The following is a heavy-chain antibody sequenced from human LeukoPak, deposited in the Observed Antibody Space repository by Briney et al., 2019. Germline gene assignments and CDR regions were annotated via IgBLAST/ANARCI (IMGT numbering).Heavy chain of an antibody. D-gene: IGHD2-2*01. CDR3: ARVGHSTNNYYMDV. V-gene: IGHV4-4*07. Sequence: PSETLSLTCTLPDGSISGYYWSWIRQPAGKGLEWIGRIDTSGSTNYNPSLKSRVTMSVDTSKNQFSLKLSSVTAADTAVYYCARVGHSTNNYYMDVWGKGTTVTVSS. CDR2: IDTSGST. CDR1: DGSISGYY. J-gene: IGHJ6*03.